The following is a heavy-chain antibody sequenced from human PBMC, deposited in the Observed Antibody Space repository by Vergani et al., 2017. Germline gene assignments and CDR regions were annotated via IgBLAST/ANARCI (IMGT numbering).Heavy chain of an antibody. Sequence: QVQLVQSGAEVKKPGSSVKVSCKASGGTFSSYTISWVRQAPGQGLEWMGRIIPILGIANYAQKFQGRVTITADKSTSTAYMELSSLRSEDTAVYYCTTLPRDYYYGMDVWGQGTTVTVSS. CDR3: TTLPRDYYYGMDV. J-gene: IGHJ6*02. V-gene: IGHV1-69*02. CDR2: IIPILGIA. CDR1: GGTFSSYT. D-gene: IGHD1-14*01.